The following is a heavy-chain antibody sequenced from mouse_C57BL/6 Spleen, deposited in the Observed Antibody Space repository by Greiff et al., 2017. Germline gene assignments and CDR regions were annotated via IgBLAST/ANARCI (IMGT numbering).Heavy chain of an antibody. CDR1: GYAFSSYW. CDR2: IYPGDGDT. Sequence: VKLQESGAELVKPGASVKISCKASGYAFSSYWMNWVKQRPGKGLEWIGQIYPGDGDTNYNGKFKGKATLTAAKSSSTAYMQLSSLTSEDSAVYCCARTITTVVATDYFDYWGQGTTLTVSS. D-gene: IGHD1-1*01. J-gene: IGHJ2*01. V-gene: IGHV1-80*01. CDR3: ARTITTVVATDYFDY.